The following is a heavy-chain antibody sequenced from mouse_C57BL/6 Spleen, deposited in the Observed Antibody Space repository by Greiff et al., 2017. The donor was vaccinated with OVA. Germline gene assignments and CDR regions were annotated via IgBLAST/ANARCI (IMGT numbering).Heavy chain of an antibody. CDR1: GYTFTSYW. CDR3: ARSTGTHFDD. V-gene: IGHV1-55*01. Sequence: QVQLQQPGAELVKPGASVKMSCKASGYTFTSYWITWVKQRPGQGLEWIGDIYPGSGSTNYNEKFKSKATLTVDTSSSTPSMQLSSLTSEDSAFYYCARSTGTHFDDWGQGTTLTASS. D-gene: IGHD4-1*02. CDR2: IYPGSGST. J-gene: IGHJ2*01.